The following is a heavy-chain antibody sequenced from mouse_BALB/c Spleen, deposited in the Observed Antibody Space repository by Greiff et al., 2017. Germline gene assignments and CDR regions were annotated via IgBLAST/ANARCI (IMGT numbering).Heavy chain of an antibody. V-gene: IGHV1-14*01. J-gene: IGHJ3*01. CDR1: GYTFTSYV. Sequence: VQLKQSGPELVKPGASVKMSCKASGYTFTSYVMHWVKQKPGQGLEWIGYINPYNDGTKYNEKFKGKATLTSDKSSSTAYMELSSLTSEDSAVYGCARTGIYYCGSSYSAWFAYWGQGTLVTVSA. CDR2: INPYNDGT. D-gene: IGHD1-1*01. CDR3: ARTGIYYCGSSYSAWFAY.